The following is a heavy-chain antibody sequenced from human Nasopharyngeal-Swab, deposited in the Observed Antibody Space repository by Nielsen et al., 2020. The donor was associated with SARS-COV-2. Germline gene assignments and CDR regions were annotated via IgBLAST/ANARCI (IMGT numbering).Heavy chain of an antibody. CDR1: GYTLTELS. CDR3: ATLAYDFWSGQTLLRGWFDP. J-gene: IGHJ5*02. CDR2: FDLEDGET. Sequence: ASVTVSCKVSGYTLTELSMHWLRPAPGKGLEWMGGFDLEDGETIYAQKFQGRVTMTEDTSTDTAYMELSSLRSEDTAVYYCATLAYDFWSGQTLLRGWFDPWGQGTLVTVSS. D-gene: IGHD3-3*01. V-gene: IGHV1-24*01.